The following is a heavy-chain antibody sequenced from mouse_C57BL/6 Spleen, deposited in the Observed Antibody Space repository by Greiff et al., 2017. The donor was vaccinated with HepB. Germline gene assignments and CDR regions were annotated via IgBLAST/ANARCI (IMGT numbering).Heavy chain of an antibody. D-gene: IGHD4-1*02. V-gene: IGHV1-69*01. J-gene: IGHJ4*01. CDR3: ARGGSQLGRYAMDY. Sequence: QVQLQQPGAELVMPGASVKLSCKASGYTFTSYWMHWVKQRPGQGLEWIGEIDPSDSYTNYNQKFKGKSTLTVDKSSSTAYMQLSSLTSEDSAVYYCARGGSQLGRYAMDYWGQGTSVTVSS. CDR1: GYTFTSYW. CDR2: IDPSDSYT.